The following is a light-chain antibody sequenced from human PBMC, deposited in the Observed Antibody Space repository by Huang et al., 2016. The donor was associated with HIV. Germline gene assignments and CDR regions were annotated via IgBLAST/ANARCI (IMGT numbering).Light chain of an antibody. CDR3: QQYNNWPPYT. V-gene: IGKV3-15*01. Sequence: EIVMTQSPATLSVSPGERATLSCRASQSVSSNLAWYQQQPGQAPRLRIYGASTRATGIPARFSGSGSGTEFTLTISSLQSEDFAVYYCQQYNNWPPYTFGQGTKLEIK. J-gene: IGKJ2*01. CDR1: QSVSSN. CDR2: GAS.